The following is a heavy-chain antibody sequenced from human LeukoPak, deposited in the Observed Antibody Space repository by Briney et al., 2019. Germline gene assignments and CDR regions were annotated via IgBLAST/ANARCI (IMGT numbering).Heavy chain of an antibody. Sequence: GGCLRLSFAASGFTFIRYAMSRVCQAPGKGLERFSTFSCSGGIRYYADAVRGRFPIYRDKNTQYLQMYSLRAEDTAVYYCAKDREYSEYGRFDYWGQGTLVTVSS. J-gene: IGHJ4*02. D-gene: IGHD5-12*01. CDR2: FSCSGGIR. V-gene: IGHV3-23*01. CDR1: GFTFIRYA. CDR3: AKDREYSEYGRFDY.